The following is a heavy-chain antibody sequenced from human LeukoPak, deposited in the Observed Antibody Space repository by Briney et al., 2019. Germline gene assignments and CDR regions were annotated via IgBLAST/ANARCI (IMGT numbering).Heavy chain of an antibody. D-gene: IGHD3-9*01. V-gene: IGHV4-30-2*01. CDR2: FYHSGYT. CDR3: ASHYYDILPGYSYFDY. J-gene: IGHJ4*02. CDR1: GGSLGSGGSA. Sequence: PSETLSLTCAVSGGSLGSGGSAWSWIRHPPGEGLGWIGYFYHSGYTYYNPSLKSRVTISLDRSNNQFSLKLSSVTAADTAVYYCASHYYDILPGYSYFDYWGQGTLVTVSS.